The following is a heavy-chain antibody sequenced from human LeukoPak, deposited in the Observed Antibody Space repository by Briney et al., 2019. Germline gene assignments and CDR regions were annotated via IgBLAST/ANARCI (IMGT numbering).Heavy chain of an antibody. D-gene: IGHD6-13*01. J-gene: IGHJ4*02. Sequence: PGGSLRLSCAVSGFTFSSYSMNWVRQAPGKGLEWVSSISSSSSYIYYADSVKGRFTISRDNAKNSLYLQMNSLRAEDTAVYYCAREDELVGDYWGQGTLVTVSS. V-gene: IGHV3-21*01. CDR2: ISSSSSYI. CDR3: AREDELVGDY. CDR1: GFTFSSYS.